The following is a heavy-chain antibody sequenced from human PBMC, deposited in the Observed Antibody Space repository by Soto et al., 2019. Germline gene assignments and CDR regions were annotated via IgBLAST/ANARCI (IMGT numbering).Heavy chain of an antibody. Sequence: PGGSLRLSCAASGFTFSSYAMSWVRQAPGKGLEWVSAISGSGGSTYYADSVKGRFTISRDNSKNTLYLQMNSLRAEDTAVYYCAKDGSWGYYCYMDVWGKGTTVTVSS. J-gene: IGHJ6*03. V-gene: IGHV3-23*01. D-gene: IGHD6-13*01. CDR3: AKDGSWGYYCYMDV. CDR1: GFTFSSYA. CDR2: ISGSGGST.